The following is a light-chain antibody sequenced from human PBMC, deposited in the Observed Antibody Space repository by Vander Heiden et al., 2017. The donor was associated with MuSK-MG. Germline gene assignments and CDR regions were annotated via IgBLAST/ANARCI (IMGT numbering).Light chain of an antibody. CDR1: QSLLHSDGKTY. J-gene: IGKJ1*01. Sequence: DIVMTQTPLSLSVTPGQPAPVSCKSSQSLLHSDGKTYLYWYLQKPGQTPQLLIYEVSNRCSGVPDRFSGSGSGTDFTLKISRAEAEDAGVYYCMQSIQLRWTFGQGTKVEIK. V-gene: IGKV2D-29*01. CDR2: EVS. CDR3: MQSIQLRWT.